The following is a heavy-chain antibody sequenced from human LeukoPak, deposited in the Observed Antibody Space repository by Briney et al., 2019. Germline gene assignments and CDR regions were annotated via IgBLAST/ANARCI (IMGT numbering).Heavy chain of an antibody. V-gene: IGHV4-59*02. D-gene: IGHD3-3*01. CDR1: GASASSHY. Sequence: PSETLSLTCTVSGASASSHYWSWIRQPPGKGLEWIGYVSYSGGTNYNPSLKSRVTISLDTSKDQFSLRLNSVTAADTAVYYCARLSTFYDFWSPLDYWGQGTLVTVSS. CDR3: ARLSTFYDFWSPLDY. CDR2: VSYSGGT. J-gene: IGHJ4*02.